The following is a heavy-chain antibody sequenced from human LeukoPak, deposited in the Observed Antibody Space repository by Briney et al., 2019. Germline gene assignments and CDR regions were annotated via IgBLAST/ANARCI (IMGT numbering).Heavy chain of an antibody. V-gene: IGHV3-48*02. CDR2: ISSSSSTI. CDR3: ARANGMDV. CDR1: GFTFSSYS. J-gene: IGHJ6*02. Sequence: SGGSLRLSCTASGFTFSSYSMNWVRQAPGKGLEWVSYISSSSSTIYYADSVKGRFTISRDNAKNPLYLQMSSLRDEDTAVYYCARANGMDVWGQGTTVTVSS.